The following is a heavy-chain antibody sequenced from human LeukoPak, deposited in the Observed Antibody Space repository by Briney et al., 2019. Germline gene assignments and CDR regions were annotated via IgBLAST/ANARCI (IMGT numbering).Heavy chain of an antibody. CDR2: ISGSGGST. CDR1: GFTFSSYA. V-gene: IGHV3-23*01. D-gene: IGHD3-22*01. Sequence: GGSLRLSCAASGFTFSSYAMSWVRQAPGKGLEWVSAISGSGGSTYYADSVKGRFTISRDNSKKTLYLQMNSLRAEDTAVYYCATTGEMNYYDSSGYYYVSDYWGQGTLVTVSS. J-gene: IGHJ4*02. CDR3: ATTGEMNYYDSSGYYYVSDY.